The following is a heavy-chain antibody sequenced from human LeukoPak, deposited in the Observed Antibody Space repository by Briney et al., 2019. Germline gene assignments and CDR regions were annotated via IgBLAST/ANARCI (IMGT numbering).Heavy chain of an antibody. V-gene: IGHV3-74*01. Sequence: GGSLRLSCAASGFTSSSYALNWVRQAPGKGLVWVSHINSDGSWTSYADSVKGRFTISKDNAKNTVYLQMSNLRVEDTAVYYCVSFYETYWGRGTLVTVSS. CDR3: VSFYETY. J-gene: IGHJ4*02. CDR2: INSDGSWT. CDR1: GFTSSSYA. D-gene: IGHD2/OR15-2a*01.